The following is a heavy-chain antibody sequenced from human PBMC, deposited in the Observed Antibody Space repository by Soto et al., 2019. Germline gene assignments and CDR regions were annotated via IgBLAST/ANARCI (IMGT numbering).Heavy chain of an antibody. CDR2: ISRSGSTI. CDR1: GFTFSSYE. Sequence: GGSLRLSCAASGFTFSSYEMNWVRQAPGKGLAWVSYISRSGSTIYYADCVKGRFTISRDNAKNSLYLQMNSLRVEDTAVYYCARLPYYYDSSGYFDYGGQGTLVTVSS. J-gene: IGHJ4*02. V-gene: IGHV3-48*03. D-gene: IGHD3-22*01. CDR3: ARLPYYYDSSGYFDY.